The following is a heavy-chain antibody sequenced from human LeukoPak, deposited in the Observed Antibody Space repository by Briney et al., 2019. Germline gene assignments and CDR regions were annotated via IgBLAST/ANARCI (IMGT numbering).Heavy chain of an antibody. D-gene: IGHD1-26*01. CDR1: TFIFSRYA. J-gene: IGHJ4*02. V-gene: IGHV3-23*01. CDR3: AKHNSGNFIYFGS. CDR2: FSEGGGGRT. Sequence: GGSLRLSCAASTFIFSRYAMSWVRQAPGKGPEWASGFSEGGGGRTYYADSVKGRFTLSRDNSKNTLYLQMNSLGAEDTAVYYCAKHNSGNFIYFGSWGQGALVTVSS.